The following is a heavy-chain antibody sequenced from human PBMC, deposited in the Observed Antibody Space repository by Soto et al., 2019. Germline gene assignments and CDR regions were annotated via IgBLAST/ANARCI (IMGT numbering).Heavy chain of an antibody. CDR2: ISSSGAFT. J-gene: IGHJ4*02. CDR1: GFTFNSND. Sequence: EVQLLESGGGLVQPGGALRLSCAVSGFTFNSNDTTWVRHAPGKGLEWVSTISSSGAFTYHADSVRGRLTISRDNSKNTVYLQMYSLRAEDTAVYSCVKHQVSLVRGISPVDYWGQGALVTVS. V-gene: IGHV3-23*01. CDR3: VKHQVSLVRGISPVDY. D-gene: IGHD3-10*01.